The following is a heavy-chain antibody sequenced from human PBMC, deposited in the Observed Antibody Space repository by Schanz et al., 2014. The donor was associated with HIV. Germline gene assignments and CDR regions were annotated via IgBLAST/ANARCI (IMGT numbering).Heavy chain of an antibody. J-gene: IGHJ6*02. D-gene: IGHD3-10*01. CDR2: IIPLFGTR. CDR3: ARGSGPYYYYYGMDV. Sequence: QMQLVQSGAEVKKPGSSVKVSCKASGGSFSSSTISWVRQAPGQGLEWMGGIIPLFGTRNYAQMFQGRVLITADKSTSTAYMELSSLRSEDTAVYYCARGSGPYYYYYGMDVWGQGTTVTVSS. V-gene: IGHV1-69*06. CDR1: GGSFSSST.